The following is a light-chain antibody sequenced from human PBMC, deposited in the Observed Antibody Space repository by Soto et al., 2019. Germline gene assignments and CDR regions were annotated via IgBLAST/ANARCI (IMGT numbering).Light chain of an antibody. V-gene: IGLV2-14*01. J-gene: IGLJ2*01. CDR2: EVT. CDR1: SSDVGHYDY. CDR3: SSYTTAYTQV. Sequence: QSALTQPASVSGSPGQSITISCTGSSSDVGHYDYVSWYQQHPGKVPKLIISEVTVRPLGVSDRFYGSKSGNTASLTISRLQVEDEAHYYCSSYTTAYTQVFGGGTKLTVL.